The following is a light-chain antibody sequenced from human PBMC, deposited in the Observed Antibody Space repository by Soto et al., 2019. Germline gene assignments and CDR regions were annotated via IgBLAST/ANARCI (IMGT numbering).Light chain of an antibody. CDR1: QSVSSSY. Sequence: EIVLTQSPGTLSLSPGERATLSCRASQSVSSSYLAWYQQKPGQAPRLLMYGASSRATGIPDRFSGSGSGTDFTLTISRLGPEDFAVYYCQQYAISWTFGQGTKVEIK. CDR2: GAS. CDR3: QQYAISWT. V-gene: IGKV3-20*01. J-gene: IGKJ1*01.